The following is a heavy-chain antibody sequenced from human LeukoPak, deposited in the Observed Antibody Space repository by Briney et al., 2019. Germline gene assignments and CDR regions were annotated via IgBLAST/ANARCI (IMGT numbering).Heavy chain of an antibody. CDR1: GFTFSSYS. J-gene: IGHJ6*02. CDR3: ARALVLLRFGEEDYGMDV. V-gene: IGHV3-21*01. Sequence: GGSLRLSRAASGFTFSSYSMNWVRQAPGKGLEWVSSISSSSSYIYYADSVKGRFTISRDNAKNSLYLQMNSLRAEDTAVYYCARALVLLRFGEEDYGMDVWGQGTTVTVSS. CDR2: ISSSSSYI. D-gene: IGHD3-10*01.